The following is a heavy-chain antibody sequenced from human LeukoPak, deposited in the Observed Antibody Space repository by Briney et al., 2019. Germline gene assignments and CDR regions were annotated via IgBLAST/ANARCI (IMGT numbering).Heavy chain of an antibody. CDR2: IKQDGSEK. V-gene: IGHV3-7*01. Sequence: ETLSLTCAVSGGSISSGGYSWSWVRQVPGKGLEWVANIKQDGSEKYYVDSVKGRFTISRDNAKNSLYLQMNSLRAEDTAVYYCARDGWSPDYWGQGTLVTVSS. CDR3: ARDGWSPDY. CDR1: GGSISSGGYS. J-gene: IGHJ4*02.